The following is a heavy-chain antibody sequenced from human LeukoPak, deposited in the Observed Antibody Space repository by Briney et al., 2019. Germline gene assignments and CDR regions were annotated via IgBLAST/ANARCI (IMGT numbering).Heavy chain of an antibody. V-gene: IGHV1-69*13. J-gene: IGHJ6*03. CDR2: ISPIFGTP. CDR1: GGTFNRYT. D-gene: IGHD4-23*01. CDR3: ASDPGNSPSYYYYYMDV. Sequence: EASVKVSCEASGGTFNRYTISWVRQAPGQGLEWMGGISPIFGTPNYAERFQGRVTITADESTSTVYMELSSLTSDDTAVYYCASDPGNSPSYYYYYMDVWGEGTTVTVSS.